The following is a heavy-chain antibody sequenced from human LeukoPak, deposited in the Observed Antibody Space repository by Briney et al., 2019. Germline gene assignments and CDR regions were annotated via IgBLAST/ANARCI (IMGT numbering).Heavy chain of an antibody. CDR3: ISGGSYQIYDF. V-gene: IGHV3-49*04. CDR2: IKGKAYRETT. J-gene: IGHJ3*01. CDR1: GFTFSSYA. Sequence: GRSLRLSCAASGFTFSSYAMHWVRQAPGKGLDWVGLIKGKAYRETTQYAPSVQGRFTMSRDDSKSIAYLQMNSLKTEDTAMYYCISGGSYQIYDFWGQGTMVTVSS. D-gene: IGHD1-26*01.